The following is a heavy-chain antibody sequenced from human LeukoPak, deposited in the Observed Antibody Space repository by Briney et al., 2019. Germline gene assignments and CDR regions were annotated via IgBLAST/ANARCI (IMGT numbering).Heavy chain of an antibody. Sequence: PGGSLRLSCVVSGLNFTNNGMHWVRQAPDKGLEWVAVISYDGSTQYYADSVKGRFTISRDGAKRSVFLQMDSLRPEDTAVYYRAKDGGDHRNSWFDPWGQGTLVSVSS. V-gene: IGHV3-30*18. CDR2: ISYDGSTQ. CDR3: AKDGGDHRNSWFDP. J-gene: IGHJ5*02. D-gene: IGHD2-21*02. CDR1: GLNFTNNG.